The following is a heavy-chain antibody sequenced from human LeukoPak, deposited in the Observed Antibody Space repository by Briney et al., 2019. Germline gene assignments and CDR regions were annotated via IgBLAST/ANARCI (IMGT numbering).Heavy chain of an antibody. D-gene: IGHD3-22*01. V-gene: IGHV3-15*01. CDR3: TTIIDSSGYYTFDY. CDR2: IKTKTDGGTS. CDR1: GFTFSNGW. Sequence: PGGSLRLSCAASGFTFSNGWMSWVRQAPGKGLEWVGRIKTKTDGGTSHYAAPVKGRFTISRDDSKNTLYLQMNSLKTEDTAMYYCTTIIDSSGYYTFDYWGQGTLVTVSS. J-gene: IGHJ4*02.